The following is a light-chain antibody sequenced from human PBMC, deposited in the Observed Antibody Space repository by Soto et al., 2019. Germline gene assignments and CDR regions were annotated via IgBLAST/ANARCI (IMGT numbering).Light chain of an antibody. Sequence: QPVLTQPPSVSGAPGQKVTISCTGSSSNIGAGYDVNWYQQLPGTAPKLLMYGQTNRPSGVPDRFSGSKSGTSASLAITGLQAEDEADYYCQSYDSSLSCWVFGGGTKLTVL. CDR2: GQT. V-gene: IGLV1-40*01. CDR1: SSNIGAGYD. CDR3: QSYDSSLSCWV. J-gene: IGLJ3*02.